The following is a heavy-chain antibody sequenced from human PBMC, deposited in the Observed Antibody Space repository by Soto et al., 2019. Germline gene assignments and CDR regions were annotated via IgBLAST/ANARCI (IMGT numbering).Heavy chain of an antibody. V-gene: IGHV1-69*06. CDR3: AARGDITMVRGVIWYYYNGMHV. CDR2: IIPIFGTA. Sequence: GASVKVSCKASGGTFSSYAISWVRQAPGQGLEWMGGIIPIFGTANYAQKFQGRVTITADKSTSTAYTELSSLRSEDTAVYYCAARGDITMVRGVIWYYYNGMHVCGQAPTVTVSS. J-gene: IGHJ6*02. D-gene: IGHD3-10*01. CDR1: GGTFSSYA.